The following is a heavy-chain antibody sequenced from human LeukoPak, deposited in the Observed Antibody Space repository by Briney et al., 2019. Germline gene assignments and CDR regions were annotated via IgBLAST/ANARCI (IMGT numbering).Heavy chain of an antibody. CDR1: GFTVSNNY. Sequence: PGGSLRLSCAASGFTVSNNYMGWVRQAPAKGLEWVSVVNTVGTTYYADSVRGRFTISRDNSKNTLSPQMNSLRVEDTAVYYCAGSLAYCGGDCRLGDYWGQGTLVTVSS. V-gene: IGHV3-66*01. CDR2: VNTVGTT. D-gene: IGHD2-21*02. J-gene: IGHJ4*02. CDR3: AGSLAYCGGDCRLGDY.